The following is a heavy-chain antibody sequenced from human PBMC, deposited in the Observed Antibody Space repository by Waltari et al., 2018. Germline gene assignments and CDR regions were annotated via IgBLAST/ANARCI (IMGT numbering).Heavy chain of an antibody. V-gene: IGHV4-39*01. CDR2: IYYSGSI. CDR1: GGSIRRRRYY. D-gene: IGHD5-12*01. J-gene: IGHJ5*02. CDR3: ARHWKRNGYRFDP. Sequence: QLQLQESGPGLVKPSGTLSLTCSVSGGSIRRRRYYWGWIRQSPGKGLEWIGSIYYSGSIYYNPTLQSRVTISGDTSKNQFSLNLSSVTAADTAVYYCARHWKRNGYRFDPWGQGTRVTVSS.